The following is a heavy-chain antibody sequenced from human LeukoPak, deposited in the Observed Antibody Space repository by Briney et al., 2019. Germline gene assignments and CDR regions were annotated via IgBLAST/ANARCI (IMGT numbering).Heavy chain of an antibody. CDR2: FDPEDGET. D-gene: IGHD6-13*01. Sequence: GASVKVSCTVSGYTLTELSMHWVRQAPGKGLEWMGGFDPEDGETIYAQKFQGRVTMTEDTSTDTAYMELSSLRSEDTAVYYCATRLAAAGKYYFDYWGQGTLVTVSS. CDR3: ATRLAAAGKYYFDY. CDR1: GYTLTELS. J-gene: IGHJ4*02. V-gene: IGHV1-24*01.